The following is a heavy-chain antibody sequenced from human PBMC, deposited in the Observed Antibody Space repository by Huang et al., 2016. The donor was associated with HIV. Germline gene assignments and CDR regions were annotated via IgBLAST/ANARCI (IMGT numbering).Heavy chain of an antibody. Sequence: EVHLVASGGGLVRPGRSLRLSCAASGFTFRSYWMNWGRQAPGRGLEWVANLNLDGSERFYVDPVRGRFSISRDNGNNSVSLHLNSLKPEDTGIYYCARGFQAKPGDYWGQGALVIVSS. CDR1: GFTFRSYW. V-gene: IGHV3-7*01. J-gene: IGHJ4*02. CDR2: LNLDGSER. CDR3: ARGFQAKPGDY.